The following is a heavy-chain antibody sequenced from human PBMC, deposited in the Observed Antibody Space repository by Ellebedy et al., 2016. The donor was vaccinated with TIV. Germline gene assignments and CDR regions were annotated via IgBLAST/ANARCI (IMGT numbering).Heavy chain of an antibody. D-gene: IGHD1-26*01. CDR2: INPSGGST. J-gene: IGHJ1*01. CDR3: TRDDRFSGTWYSAYFQY. V-gene: IGHV1-46*01. Sequence: ASVKVSXKASGYTFTSYYMHWVRQAPGQGLEWMGIINPSGGSTSYAQKFQGRVTMTRDTSTSTVYMELRSLASDDTAMYYCTRDDRFSGTWYSAYFQYWGQGTLVTVSS. CDR1: GYTFTSYY.